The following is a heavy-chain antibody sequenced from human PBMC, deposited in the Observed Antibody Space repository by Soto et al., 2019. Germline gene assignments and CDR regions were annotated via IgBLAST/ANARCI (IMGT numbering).Heavy chain of an antibody. CDR2: TYYRSKWYN. CDR1: GDSVPSNSAA. V-gene: IGHV6-1*01. D-gene: IGHD6-19*01. J-gene: IGHJ6*02. CDR3: ARVSSGWYLGTDYYYYGMDV. Sequence: QTLSLTCAISGDSVPSNSAAWNWIGQSPSRGLEWLGRTYYRSKWYNDYAVSVKSRITLNPDTSKNRFSLQLNSVTPEDTAVYYCARVSSGWYLGTDYYYYGMDVWGQGTTVTVSS.